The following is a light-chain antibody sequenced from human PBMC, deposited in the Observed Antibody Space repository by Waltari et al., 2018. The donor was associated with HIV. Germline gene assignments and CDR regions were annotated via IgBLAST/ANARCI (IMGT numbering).Light chain of an antibody. Sequence: QSALTQPASVSGSPGQSITISCTATSSDVGRYNLVPWYQHHPHKAPPVVTYEVTKRPSGVSNRFSGSKSGNTASLTISGLQAEDESDYYCCSYAGSRGVVFGGGTKLTVL. CDR3: CSYAGSRGVV. CDR1: SSDVGRYNL. CDR2: EVT. J-gene: IGLJ2*01. V-gene: IGLV2-23*02.